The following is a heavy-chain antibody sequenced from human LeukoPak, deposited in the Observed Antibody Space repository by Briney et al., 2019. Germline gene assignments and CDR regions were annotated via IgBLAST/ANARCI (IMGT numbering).Heavy chain of an antibody. D-gene: IGHD6-19*01. V-gene: IGHV4-59*01. CDR2: IYYSGST. J-gene: IGHJ4*02. CDR1: GGSISSYY. CDR3: ARVDGSGWEIDY. Sequence: PSETLSLTCTVSGGSISSYYWSWIQQPPGKGLEWIGYIYYSGSTNYNPSLKSRVTISVDTSKNQFSLKLSSVTAADTAVYYCARVDGSGWEIDYWGQGTLVTVSS.